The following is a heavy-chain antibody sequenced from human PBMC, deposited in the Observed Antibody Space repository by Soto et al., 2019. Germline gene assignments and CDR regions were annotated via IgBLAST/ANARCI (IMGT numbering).Heavy chain of an antibody. CDR2: IYYSGST. CDR3: ARVGIAAALDY. Sequence: SETLSLTCTVSGGSISSYYWSWIRQPPGKGLEWIGYIYYSGSTNYNPSLKSRVTISVDTSKNQFSLKLSSVTAAETAVYYCARVGIAAALDYWGQGTLVTVSS. J-gene: IGHJ4*02. D-gene: IGHD6-13*01. CDR1: GGSISSYY. V-gene: IGHV4-59*01.